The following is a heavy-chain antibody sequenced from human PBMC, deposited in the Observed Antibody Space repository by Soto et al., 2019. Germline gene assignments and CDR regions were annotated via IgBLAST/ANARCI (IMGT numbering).Heavy chain of an antibody. CDR2: IDPKNGDT. CDR3: ARENFHYDY. D-gene: IGHD1-26*01. CDR1: GYTFTGKH. V-gene: IGHV1-2*06. J-gene: IGHJ4*02. Sequence: QVQLVKSGAEVKKPGASVKVSCKTSGYTFTGKHMHWVRQAPGEGLEWMGRIDPKNGDTAYAQDFQGRVTMTSDTSLNKAYMELTSLTSDDTAMYYCARENFHYDYWGQGTLITVSS.